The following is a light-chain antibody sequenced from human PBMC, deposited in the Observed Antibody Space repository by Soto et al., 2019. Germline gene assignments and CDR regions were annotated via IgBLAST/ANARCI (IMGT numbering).Light chain of an antibody. V-gene: IGKV1-9*01. CDR1: QDISSY. CDR3: QQLKSYPLS. J-gene: IGKJ4*01. Sequence: DIQLTQSPSFLSPSVGDRVTITCRTSQDISSYLAWYQQKPGKAPQLLISAASTLQSGVPSRFSGSGSGTEFTLTISSLQPEDFATYYCQQLKSYPLSFGGGTKVEI. CDR2: AAS.